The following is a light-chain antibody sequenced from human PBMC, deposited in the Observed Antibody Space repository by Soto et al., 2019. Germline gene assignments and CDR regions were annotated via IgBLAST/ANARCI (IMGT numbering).Light chain of an antibody. CDR1: QSVSSNY. CDR2: GAS. CDR3: QQYGSSPIT. J-gene: IGKJ3*01. Sequence: EIVLTQSPGTLSLSPGERDTLSCRASQSVSSNYLAWYQQKPGQAPRLLIYGASSRATGIPDRFSGSGSGTDFTLTISRLEPEDFTVYYCQQYGSSPITFGHGTKVDIK. V-gene: IGKV3-20*01.